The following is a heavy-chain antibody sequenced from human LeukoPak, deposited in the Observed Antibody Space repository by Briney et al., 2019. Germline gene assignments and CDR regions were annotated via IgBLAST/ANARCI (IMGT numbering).Heavy chain of an antibody. CDR2: INTGSTTI. Sequence: PGGSLRLSCAASGFHFSTYAMNWVRQAPGKGLEWISYINTGSTTIHHADSVKGRFTISRDNTRNSLFLQMNSLRVEDTAVYFCARVPDDPWSGYFSDCWGQGTLVTVSS. J-gene: IGHJ4*02. D-gene: IGHD3-3*01. CDR1: GFHFSTYA. V-gene: IGHV3-48*01. CDR3: ARVPDDPWSGYFSDC.